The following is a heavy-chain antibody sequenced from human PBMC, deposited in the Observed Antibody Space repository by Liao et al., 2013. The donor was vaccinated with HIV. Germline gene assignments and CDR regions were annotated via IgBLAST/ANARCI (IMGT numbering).Heavy chain of an antibody. J-gene: IGHJ3*02. CDR2: IYYSGST. V-gene: IGHV4-59*01. CDR3: ARGLYYDILTWRAKDAFDI. CDR1: GVSMSSYY. D-gene: IGHD3-9*01. Sequence: QVQLQESGPGLVKPSETLSLTCTVSGVSMSSYYWSWIRQPPGKGLEWIGYIYYSGSTNYNPSLKSRVTISVDTSRNHFSLKLSSVTAADTAVYYCARGLYYDILTWRAKDAFDIWGQGTMVIVSS.